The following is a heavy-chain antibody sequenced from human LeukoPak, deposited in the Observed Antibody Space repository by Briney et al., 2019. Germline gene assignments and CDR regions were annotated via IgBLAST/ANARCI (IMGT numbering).Heavy chain of an antibody. J-gene: IGHJ6*02. Sequence: ASVKVSCKASGYTFTNYGITWVRQAPGQGLEWMGWISGYSGNTNYAQKFRGRVTMTTETSTSTAYMELRSLRSDDTAVYYCARDSAGGAPKGMDVWGQGTMVTVSS. CDR2: ISGYSGNT. CDR1: GYTFTNYG. V-gene: IGHV1-18*01. CDR3: ARDSAGGAPKGMDV. D-gene: IGHD6-13*01.